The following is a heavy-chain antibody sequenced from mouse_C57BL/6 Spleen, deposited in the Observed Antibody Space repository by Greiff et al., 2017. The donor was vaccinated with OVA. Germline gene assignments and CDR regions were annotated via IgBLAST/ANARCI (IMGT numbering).Heavy chain of an antibody. J-gene: IGHJ4*01. Sequence: VHLVESGAELVRPGASVTLSCKASGYTFTDYEMHWVKQTPVHGLEWIGAIDPETGGTAYNQKFKGKAILTADKSSSTAYMELRSLTSEDSAVYYCTRLEIDSTEAMDYWGQGTSVTVSS. CDR1: GYTFTDYE. V-gene: IGHV1-15*01. CDR3: TRLEIDSTEAMDY. CDR2: IDPETGGT.